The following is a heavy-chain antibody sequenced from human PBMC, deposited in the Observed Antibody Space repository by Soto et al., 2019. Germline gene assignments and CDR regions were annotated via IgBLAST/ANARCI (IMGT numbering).Heavy chain of an antibody. V-gene: IGHV3-23*01. J-gene: IGHJ4*02. D-gene: IGHD2-21*02. CDR3: VKDPVAGGSGGAWFDY. Sequence: EVQLLESGGGLVQPGGSLRLSCAVSGFTFSNYAMTWVRQAPGKGLEWVSLMSGNGGRIVYADSVKGRFTISRDNSKDTLCLQMNSLGLEDTAVYYCVKDPVAGGSGGAWFDYWGQGTLVTVSS. CDR1: GFTFSNYA. CDR2: MSGNGGRI.